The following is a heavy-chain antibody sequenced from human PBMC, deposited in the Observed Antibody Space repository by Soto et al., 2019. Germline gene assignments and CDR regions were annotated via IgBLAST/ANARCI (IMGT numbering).Heavy chain of an antibody. CDR3: ARDVAATPYFEY. CDR1: GASVRNGGYY. D-gene: IGHD2-15*01. CDR2: IYYTGST. J-gene: IGHJ4*02. Sequence: QVQLQESGPGLVKPSQTLSLTCTVSGASVRNGGYYWNWIRQYPGKGLEWFGYIYYTGSTSYNPSLESRLTISADTSKNQFSLRLRAVTAANTAVYYCARDVAATPYFEYWGQGALVTIAS. V-gene: IGHV4-31*03.